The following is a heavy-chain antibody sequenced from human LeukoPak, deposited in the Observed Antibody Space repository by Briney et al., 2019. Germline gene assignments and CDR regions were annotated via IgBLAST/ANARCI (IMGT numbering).Heavy chain of an antibody. CDR2: LHADSGMT. Sequence: PGGSLRLSCATSGFTFSSYAMSWVRQAPGKGLEWVSGLHADSGMTYYADSVKGRFTISRDNSKNTLYFQMNSLRAEDTAVYYCVKDFLHGPRIEPVGSVGPFDYWGQGTLVTVSS. D-gene: IGHD2-2*01. CDR3: VKDFLHGPRIEPVGSVGPFDY. V-gene: IGHV3-23*01. J-gene: IGHJ4*02. CDR1: GFTFSSYA.